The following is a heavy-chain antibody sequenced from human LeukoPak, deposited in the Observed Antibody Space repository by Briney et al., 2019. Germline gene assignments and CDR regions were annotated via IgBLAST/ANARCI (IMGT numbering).Heavy chain of an antibody. J-gene: IGHJ4*02. V-gene: IGHV3-48*03. Sequence: PGGSLRLSCAASGFTFSSYEMNWVRQAPGKGLGWVSYISSSGSTIYYADSVKGRFTISRDNAKNSLYLQMNSLRAEDTAVYYCARDPYYGDYVVWGQGTLVTVSA. CDR1: GFTFSSYE. CDR3: ARDPYYGDYVV. D-gene: IGHD4-17*01. CDR2: ISSSGSTI.